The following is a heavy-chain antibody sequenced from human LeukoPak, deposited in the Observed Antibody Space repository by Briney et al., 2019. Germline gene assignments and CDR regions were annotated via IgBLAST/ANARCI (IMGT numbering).Heavy chain of an antibody. Sequence: SETLSLTCIVSGGSFSSRNYYWGWIRQPPGKGLEWIGSMYFSGSTYYNLSLKSRVIISLDTSKNQFSLKLTSVTAADTAVYYCARLYSSSWYVAFDPWGQGTLVTVSS. J-gene: IGHJ5*02. CDR1: GGSFSSRNYY. V-gene: IGHV4-39*07. D-gene: IGHD6-13*01. CDR2: MYFSGST. CDR3: ARLYSSSWYVAFDP.